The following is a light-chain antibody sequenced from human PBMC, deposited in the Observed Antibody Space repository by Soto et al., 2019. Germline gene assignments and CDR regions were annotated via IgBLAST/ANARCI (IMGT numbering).Light chain of an antibody. Sequence: IEVTQSPATLSVSPGERATLSCRASQSVSSNLAWYQQKPGRAPSLLIYGASTRATGIPARFSGSGSGTDFTLTISDPQSEDFAVYNCQQYNNWPPYTFGQGAKVDIK. CDR2: GAS. CDR3: QQYNNWPPYT. J-gene: IGKJ2*01. V-gene: IGKV3-15*01. CDR1: QSVSSN.